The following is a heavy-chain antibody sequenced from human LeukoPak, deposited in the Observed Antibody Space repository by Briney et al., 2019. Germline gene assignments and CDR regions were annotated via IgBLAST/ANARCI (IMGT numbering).Heavy chain of an antibody. Sequence: GGSLRLSCAASGFTFSSYAMSWVRQAPGKGLGWVSAISGSGGSTYYADSVKGRFTISRDNSKNTLYLQMNSLRAEDTAVYYCAKDRRGSDSTIDYRGQGTLVTVSS. D-gene: IGHD1-26*01. CDR2: ISGSGGST. J-gene: IGHJ4*02. CDR1: GFTFSSYA. V-gene: IGHV3-23*01. CDR3: AKDRRGSDSTIDY.